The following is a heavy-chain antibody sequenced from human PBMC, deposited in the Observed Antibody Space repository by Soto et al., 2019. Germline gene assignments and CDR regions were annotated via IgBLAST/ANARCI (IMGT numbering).Heavy chain of an antibody. CDR2: IIPIFGTA. J-gene: IGHJ4*02. V-gene: IGHV1-69*01. D-gene: IGHD2-15*01. CDR3: ARAPSYCSGGSCYEGAFDY. Sequence: QVQLVQSGAEVKKPGSSVKVSCKAAGGTCSSYAISWVRQAPGQGLEWMGGIIPIFGTANDAQKFQGRVTITADESTSTAYMELSSLRSEDTAVYCCARAPSYCSGGSCYEGAFDYWGQGTLVTVSS. CDR1: GGTCSSYA.